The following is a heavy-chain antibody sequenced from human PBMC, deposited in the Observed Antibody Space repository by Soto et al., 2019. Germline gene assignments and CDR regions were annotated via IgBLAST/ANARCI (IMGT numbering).Heavy chain of an antibody. J-gene: IGHJ4*02. D-gene: IGHD6-19*01. V-gene: IGHV4-39*01. CDR3: ARHRGSVADSIDY. CDR1: GGSASSSSYY. Sequence: SQTLSLTCTVSGGSASSSSYYWGWIRQPPGKGLEWIGSIYYSGSTYYNPSLKSRVTISVDTSKNQFSLRLSSVTAADTAVHYCARHRGSVADSIDYCGQGTLVTVSS. CDR2: IYYSGST.